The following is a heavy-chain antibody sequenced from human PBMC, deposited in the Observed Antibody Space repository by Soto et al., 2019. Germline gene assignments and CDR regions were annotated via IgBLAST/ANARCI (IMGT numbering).Heavy chain of an antibody. D-gene: IGHD3-10*01. V-gene: IGHV4-59*08. CDR3: ARHDYYGSGSYYWADYYYGMDG. CDR2: IYYSGST. J-gene: IGHJ6*02. CDR1: GASISTYY. Sequence: SETLSLTCTVSGASISTYYWSWIRQPPGKGLEWIGYIYYSGSTYYNPSLKSRVTISVDTSKNQFSLKLSSVTAADTAVYYCARHDYYGSGSYYWADYYYGMDGWGPGTTVNVSS.